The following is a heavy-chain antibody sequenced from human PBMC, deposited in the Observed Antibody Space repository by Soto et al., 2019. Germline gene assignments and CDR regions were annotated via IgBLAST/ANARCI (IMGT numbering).Heavy chain of an antibody. V-gene: IGHV3-49*04. CDR2: IRSKAYGGTT. CDR3: LPYYDFWSGYRQNYYYGMDV. Sequence: GGSLRLSCTASGFTFGDYAMSWVRQAPGKGLEWVGFIRSKAYGGTTEYAASVKGRFTISRDDSKSIAYLQMNSLKTEDTAVYYCLPYYDFWSGYRQNYYYGMDVWGQGTTVTSP. J-gene: IGHJ6*02. D-gene: IGHD3-3*01. CDR1: GFTFGDYA.